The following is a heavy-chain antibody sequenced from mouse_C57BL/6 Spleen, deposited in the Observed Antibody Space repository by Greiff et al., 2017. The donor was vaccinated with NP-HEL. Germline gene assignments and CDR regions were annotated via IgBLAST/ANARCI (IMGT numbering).Heavy chain of an antibody. CDR1: GFNIKDDY. J-gene: IGHJ4*01. CDR2: IDPENGDT. Sequence: EVQVVESGAELVRPGASVKLSCTASGFNIKDDYMHWVKQRPEQGLEWIGWIDPENGDTEYASKFQGKATITADTSSNTAYLQLSSLTSEDTAVYYCTTGKRAMDYWGQGTSVTVSS. V-gene: IGHV14-4*01. CDR3: TTGKRAMDY.